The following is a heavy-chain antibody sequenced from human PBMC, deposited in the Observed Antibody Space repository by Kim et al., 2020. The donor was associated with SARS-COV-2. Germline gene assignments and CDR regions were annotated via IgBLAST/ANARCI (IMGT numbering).Heavy chain of an antibody. CDR2: IYYSGST. CDR1: GGSISSYY. CDR3: AREDSSGTAGFDP. V-gene: IGHV4-59*13. Sequence: SETLSLTCTVSGGSISSYYWSWIRQPPGKGLEWIGYIYYSGSTNYNPSLKSRVTISVDTSKNQFSLKLSSVTAADTAVYYCAREDSSGTAGFDPWGQGTLVTVSS. J-gene: IGHJ5*02. D-gene: IGHD3-22*01.